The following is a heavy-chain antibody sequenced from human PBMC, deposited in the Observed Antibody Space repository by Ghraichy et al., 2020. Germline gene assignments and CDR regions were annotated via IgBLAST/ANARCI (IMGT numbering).Heavy chain of an antibody. Sequence: GGSLRLSCAASGFTFSSHAMSWVRQAPGKGLEWVSAISGGGGDTYYADSVKGRFTISRDNSKNTLYLQMNSLRAEDTAVYYCARAPDVLLGFDPWGQGALVTVAS. D-gene: IGHD3-10*01. CDR3: ARAPDVLLGFDP. J-gene: IGHJ5*02. CDR1: GFTFSSHA. V-gene: IGHV3-23*01. CDR2: ISGGGGDT.